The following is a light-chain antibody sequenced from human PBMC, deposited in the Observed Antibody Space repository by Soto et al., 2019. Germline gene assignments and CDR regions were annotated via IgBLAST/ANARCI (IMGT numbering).Light chain of an antibody. J-gene: IGLJ2*01. CDR1: SSNIGAGYD. V-gene: IGLV1-40*01. Sequence: QSVLTQPPSVSGAPGQRVTISCTGSSSNIGAGYDVHWYQQLPGTAPKLLIYGNIKRPSGVPDRFSGSKSGTSASLAITGLQAEDEAYYYCAAWDDSLNGVVFGGGTKLTVL. CDR2: GNI. CDR3: AAWDDSLNGVV.